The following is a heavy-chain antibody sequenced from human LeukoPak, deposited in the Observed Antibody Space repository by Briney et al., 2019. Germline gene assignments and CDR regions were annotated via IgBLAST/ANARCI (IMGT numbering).Heavy chain of an antibody. Sequence: GGSLRLSCVASGFTFSTAWMAWLRQAPGKGLEWVARIKSQNAGETADYAAPVKGRFTISRDNSKNTLYLQMNSLRAEDTAVYYCAKDARYGDYDKLRGGLDYYFDYWGQGTLVTVSS. V-gene: IGHV3-15*01. D-gene: IGHD4-17*01. CDR2: IKSQNAGETA. CDR1: GFTFSTAW. J-gene: IGHJ4*02. CDR3: AKDARYGDYDKLRGGLDYYFDY.